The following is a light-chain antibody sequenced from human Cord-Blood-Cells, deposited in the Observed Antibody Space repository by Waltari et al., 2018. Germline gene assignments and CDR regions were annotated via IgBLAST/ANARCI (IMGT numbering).Light chain of an antibody. CDR2: SAS. J-gene: IGKJ3*01. Sequence: IQLTQSPSSLSASVGDRVSITCRASQSISSYLNLYQQKPGKARKPLIYSASRLQSGVSSRFSGSGSGTDFTLTISTQQPGDSATYDCQQSYSTPGTFGPGTKVDIK. CDR1: QSISSY. V-gene: IGKV1-39*01. CDR3: QQSYSTPGT.